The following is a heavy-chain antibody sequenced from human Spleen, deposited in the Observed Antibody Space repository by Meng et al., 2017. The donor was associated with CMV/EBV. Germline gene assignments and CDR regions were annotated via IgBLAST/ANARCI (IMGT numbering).Heavy chain of an antibody. J-gene: IGHJ3*02. CDR3: AREQRLYYDILTGYYDAFDI. Sequence: DYALTWVRQAPGKGLEWVAGIHWNGGSTGYADSVKGRFTISRDNAKKSLYLQMNSLRAEDTALYYCAREQRLYYDILTGYYDAFDIWGQGTMVTVSS. CDR1: DYA. D-gene: IGHD3-9*01. V-gene: IGHV3-20*03. CDR2: IHWNGGST.